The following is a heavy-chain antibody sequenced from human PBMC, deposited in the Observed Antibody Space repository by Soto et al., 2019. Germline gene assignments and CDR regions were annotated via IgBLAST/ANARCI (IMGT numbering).Heavy chain of an antibody. V-gene: IGHV6-1*01. D-gene: IGHD3-22*01. CDR1: GDSVSSNSAA. CDR2: TYYRSKWYN. Sequence: SQTLSLTCAISGDSVSSNSAAWNWIRQSPSRGLEWLGRTYYRSKWYNDYAVSVKSRITINPDTSKNQFSLQLNSVTPEDTAVFYCERIFYDGGVYSLDVSFYFDYGGQGTLVTVPS. J-gene: IGHJ4*02. CDR3: ERIFYDGGVYSLDVSFYFDY.